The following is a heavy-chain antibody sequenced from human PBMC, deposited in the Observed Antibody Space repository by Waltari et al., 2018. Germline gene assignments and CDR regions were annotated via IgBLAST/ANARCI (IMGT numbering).Heavy chain of an antibody. Sequence: EVQLVGSGGGLVQTGGSLGLSCAGYGFRCSRYWMHWVRQAPGKGLVWVSRISGDGSDPIYADSVKGRFTISRDNAKNTLYLQMSSLRVEDTAVYYCAREQYGQPFDYWGQGTLVTVSS. CDR1: GFRCSRYW. D-gene: IGHD2-2*01. CDR2: ISGDGSDP. V-gene: IGHV3-74*01. J-gene: IGHJ4*02. CDR3: AREQYGQPFDY.